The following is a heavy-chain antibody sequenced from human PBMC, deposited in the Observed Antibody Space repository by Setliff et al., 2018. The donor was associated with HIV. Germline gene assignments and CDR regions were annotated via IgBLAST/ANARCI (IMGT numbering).Heavy chain of an antibody. J-gene: IGHJ4*02. Sequence: GESLKIYCKGSGYSFTSYWIGWVRQMPGKGLEWMGIIYPGDSDTRYSPSFQGQVTISADKSISTAYLQWSSLKASDTAMYYCARGPHYYDSSGYFNYWGQGTLVTVSS. D-gene: IGHD3-22*01. CDR2: IYPGDSDT. V-gene: IGHV5-51*01. CDR1: GYSFTSYW. CDR3: ARGPHYYDSSGYFNY.